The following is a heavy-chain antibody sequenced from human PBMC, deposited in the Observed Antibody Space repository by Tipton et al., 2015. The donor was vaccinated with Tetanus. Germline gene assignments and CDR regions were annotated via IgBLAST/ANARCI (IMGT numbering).Heavy chain of an antibody. CDR3: ARGTGKYSAGDY. V-gene: IGHV3-30*04. Sequence: SLRLSCVPSGFTFSSYGMHWVRQAPGKGLEWVAVISFDGSSQHYADSVKGRFTISRDNSKDILYLQMDSLRVEDTAVYYCARGTGKYSAGDYWGQGTRVTVSS. CDR2: ISFDGSSQ. CDR1: GFTFSSYG. D-gene: IGHD4-11*01. J-gene: IGHJ4*02.